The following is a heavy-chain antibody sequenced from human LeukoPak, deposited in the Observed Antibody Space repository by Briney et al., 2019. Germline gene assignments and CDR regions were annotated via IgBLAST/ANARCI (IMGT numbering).Heavy chain of an antibody. D-gene: IGHD4-23*01. V-gene: IGHV1-69*06. J-gene: IGHJ6*03. CDR3: ARGPTVADYYYYMDV. CDR2: IIPIFGTA. CDR1: GGTFISYA. Sequence: ASVKVSCKASGGTFISYAISWVRQAPGQGLEWMGGIIPIFGTANYAQKFQGRVTITADKSTSTAYMELSSLRSEDTAVYYCARGPTVADYYYYMDVWGKGTTVTVSS.